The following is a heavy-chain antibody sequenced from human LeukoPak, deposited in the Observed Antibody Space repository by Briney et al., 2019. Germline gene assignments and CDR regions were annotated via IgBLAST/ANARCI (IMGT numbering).Heavy chain of an antibody. CDR2: INKDRSEK. J-gene: IGHJ4*02. CDR1: GFSLSTYW. V-gene: IGHV3-7*01. CDR3: ARDGFAVAYDY. Sequence: PGGSLRLSCAASGFSLSTYWMSWVRQALGKGLEWVAKINKDRSEKYFVDSVKGRFTISRDNAKQSLYLEMDTLRVEDTALYYCARDGFAVAYDYWGQGTLVTVSS. D-gene: IGHD4-23*01.